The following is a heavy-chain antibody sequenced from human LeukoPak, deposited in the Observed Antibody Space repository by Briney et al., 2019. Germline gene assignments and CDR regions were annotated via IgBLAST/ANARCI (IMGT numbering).Heavy chain of an antibody. D-gene: IGHD2-8*01. V-gene: IGHV3-23*01. CDR1: GFPFSDFS. CDR3: AKQSYARSLGE. J-gene: IGHJ4*02. CDR2: TNSGGATT. Sequence: AGGSLRLSCATSGFPFSDFSMSWVRQAPGKGLEWISTTNSGGATTDYAESVKGRFTISRDNSKNILYLQMSSLRVEDTAMYYCAKQSYARSLGEGGPGTLVTVSS.